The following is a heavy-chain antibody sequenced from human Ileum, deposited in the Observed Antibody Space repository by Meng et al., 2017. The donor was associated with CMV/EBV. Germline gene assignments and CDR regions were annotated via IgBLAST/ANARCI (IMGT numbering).Heavy chain of an antibody. V-gene: IGHV1-2*02. CDR1: TGYY. D-gene: IGHD2-2*01. Sequence: TGYYLYWVRQAPGQGLEWMGWINPNTGGTNYGQKFQGRVTMTRDTSINTAYMELSSLISDDTAVYYCARGWGVVLVPTAETNWIDPWGQGTLVTVSS. CDR3: ARGWGVVLVPTAETNWIDP. CDR2: INPNTGGT. J-gene: IGHJ5*02.